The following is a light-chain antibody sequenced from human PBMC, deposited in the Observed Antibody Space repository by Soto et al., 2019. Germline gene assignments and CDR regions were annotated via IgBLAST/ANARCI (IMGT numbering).Light chain of an antibody. V-gene: IGKV1-33*01. CDR1: QGISTY. Sequence: IQLTQSPSSLSASVGDRVTITCRASQGISTYLAWYQQKPGKAPKLLIYDASNLETGVPSRFSGSGSGTDFTFTISSLQPEDIATYYCQQYGPLFGPGTKVDIK. CDR3: QQYGPL. CDR2: DAS. J-gene: IGKJ3*01.